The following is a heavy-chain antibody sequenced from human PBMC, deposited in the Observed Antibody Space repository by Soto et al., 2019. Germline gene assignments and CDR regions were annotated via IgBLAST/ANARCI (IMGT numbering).Heavy chain of an antibody. D-gene: IGHD4-4*01. CDR1: GFTFTSSA. V-gene: IGHV1-58*02. J-gene: IGHJ6*03. Sequence: QMQLVQSGPEVKKPGTSVKVSCKASGFTFTSSAMQWVRQARGQRLEWIGWIVVGSGNTNYAQKFQERITITRNMSTSAAYIEHNRLRSEDTAVYYCEVDSLTTVIVRSGGYYYYVDDLGKGTTFTVSS. CDR2: IVVGSGNT. CDR3: EVDSLTTVIVRSGGYYYYVDD.